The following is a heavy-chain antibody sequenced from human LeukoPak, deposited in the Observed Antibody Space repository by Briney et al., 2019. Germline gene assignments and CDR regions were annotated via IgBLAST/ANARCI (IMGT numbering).Heavy chain of an antibody. D-gene: IGHD2-15*01. V-gene: IGHV3-30*04. CDR3: ARDGNIVVVVAATPYYYYYMDV. CDR2: ISYDGSNK. Sequence: GGSLRLSCAASGFTFSRYAMHWVRQAPGKGLEWVAVISYDGSNKYYADSVKGRFTISRDNSKNTLYLQMNSLRAEDTAVYYCARDGNIVVVVAATPYYYYYMDVWGKGTTVTVSS. J-gene: IGHJ6*03. CDR1: GFTFSRYA.